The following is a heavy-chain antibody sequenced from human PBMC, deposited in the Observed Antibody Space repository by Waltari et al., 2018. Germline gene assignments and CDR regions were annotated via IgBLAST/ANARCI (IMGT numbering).Heavy chain of an antibody. CDR2: INPYNRDT. J-gene: IGHJ4*02. D-gene: IGHD2-2*01. CDR3: ARDEGSSTSSDY. CDR1: GYTFTGRY. Sequence: QVQLVQSGAEVKKPGASVKVSCKASGYTFTGRYMHWVRQAPGQGFEWMGWINPYNRDTKYAAKFQGRVTLTRDTSISTAYMELRSRTSDDTAVYYCARDEGSSTSSDYWGQGTLVTVSS. V-gene: IGHV1-2*02.